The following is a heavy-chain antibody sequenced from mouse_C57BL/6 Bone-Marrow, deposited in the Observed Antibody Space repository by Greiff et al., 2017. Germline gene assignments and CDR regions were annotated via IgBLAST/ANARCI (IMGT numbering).Heavy chain of an antibody. CDR1: GFTFTDYY. Sequence: EVKLEESGGGLVQPGGSLSLSCAASGFTFTDYYMSWVRQPPGKALEWLGFIRNKANGYTTEYSASVKGRFTISRDNSQSILYLQMNALRAEDSATYYCARYYYGSSPPYFDYWGQGTTLTVSS. CDR2: IRNKANGYTT. J-gene: IGHJ2*01. V-gene: IGHV7-3*01. CDR3: ARYYYGSSPPYFDY. D-gene: IGHD1-1*01.